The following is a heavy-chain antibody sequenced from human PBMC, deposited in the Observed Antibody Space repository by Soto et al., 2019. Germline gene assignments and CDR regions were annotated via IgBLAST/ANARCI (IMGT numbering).Heavy chain of an antibody. V-gene: IGHV1-2*02. D-gene: IGHD4-17*01. J-gene: IGHJ4*02. CDR1: GYTFTGYY. CDR3: ARDSVTTVTHGDY. Sequence: ASVKVSCKASGYTFTGYYMHWVRQAPGQGLEWMGWINPNSGGTNYAQKFRGRVTMTRDTSISTAYMELSKLRSDDTAVYYCARDSVTTVTHGDYWGQGTLVTVSS. CDR2: INPNSGGT.